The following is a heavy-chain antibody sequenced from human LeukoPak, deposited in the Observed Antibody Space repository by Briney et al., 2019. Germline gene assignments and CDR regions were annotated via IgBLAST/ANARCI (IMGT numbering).Heavy chain of an antibody. CDR1: GFTFSSYA. D-gene: IGHD3-3*01. V-gene: IGHV3-30-3*01. Sequence: GRSLRLSCAASGFTFSSYAMHWVRQAPGKGLEWVAVISYDGSNKYYADSVKGRFTISRDNSKNTLYLQMNSLRAKDTAVYYCARDSEGYDFWSGSTDYWGQGTLVTVSS. CDR3: ARDSEGYDFWSGSTDY. CDR2: ISYDGSNK. J-gene: IGHJ4*02.